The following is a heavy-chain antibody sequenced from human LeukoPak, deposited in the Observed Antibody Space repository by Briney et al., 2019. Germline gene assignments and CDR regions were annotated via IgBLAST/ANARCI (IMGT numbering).Heavy chain of an antibody. CDR3: ARGAAAAGTMDY. Sequence: GGSLRLSRAASGFTFSSYDMHWVRQATGKGLEWVSAIGTAGDTYYPGSVKGRFTISRENAKNSLYLQMNSLRAGDTAVYCCARGAAAAGTMDYWGQGTLVTVSS. CDR2: IGTAGDT. J-gene: IGHJ4*02. D-gene: IGHD6-13*01. V-gene: IGHV3-13*01. CDR1: GFTFSSYD.